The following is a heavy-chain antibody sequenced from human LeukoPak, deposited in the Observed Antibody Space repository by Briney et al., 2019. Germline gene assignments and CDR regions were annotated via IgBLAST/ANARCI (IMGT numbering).Heavy chain of an antibody. CDR3: ARGHYDVLAASYKRTPDY. J-gene: IGHJ4*02. D-gene: IGHD3-9*01. CDR1: GFTFNTFN. Sequence: GRSLRLSCAASGFTFNTFNMNWVRQAPGKGLEWVSSITSGSDYIYYADSVKGRFTTSRDNAKNSLSLQLNSLRVEDTAVYYCARGHYDVLAASYKRTPDYWGQGTLVTVSS. CDR2: ITSGSDYI. V-gene: IGHV3-21*01.